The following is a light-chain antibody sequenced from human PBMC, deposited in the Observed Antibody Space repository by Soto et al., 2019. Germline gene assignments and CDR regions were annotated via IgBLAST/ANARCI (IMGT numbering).Light chain of an antibody. V-gene: IGKV3-20*01. CDR2: AAS. CDR3: QQYGKSVLT. CDR1: PSLSSSY. Sequence: EIVLTQSPGTLSLSPGERATLSCRASPSLSSSYLAWYQQKAGQAPRLLIYAASRRATGIPDRFSGSGSGTDFTLPISRLEPEDFALYYCQQYGKSVLTFGGGTKVEIK. J-gene: IGKJ4*01.